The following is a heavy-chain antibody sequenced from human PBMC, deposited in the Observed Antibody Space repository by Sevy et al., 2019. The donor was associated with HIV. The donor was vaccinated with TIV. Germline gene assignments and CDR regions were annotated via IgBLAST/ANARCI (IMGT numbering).Heavy chain of an antibody. CDR2: ISNSGTSK. D-gene: IGHD3-22*01. J-gene: IGHJ4*02. Sequence: GGSLRLSCAASGFTFSSYEMNWVRQAPGKGLEWVSCISNSGTSKYYADSVKGRFTISRDSPKNSLYLQMNRLRAEDTAVYDCARGPHYYYDSSAFFDYWGQGTLVTVSS. V-gene: IGHV3-48*03. CDR1: GFTFSSYE. CDR3: ARGPHYYYDSSAFFDY.